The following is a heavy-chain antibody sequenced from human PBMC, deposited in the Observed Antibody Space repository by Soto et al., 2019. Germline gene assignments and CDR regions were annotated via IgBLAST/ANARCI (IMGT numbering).Heavy chain of an antibody. V-gene: IGHV1-8*01. D-gene: IGHD6-19*01. J-gene: IGHJ4*02. Sequence: VQLVQSGAEVKKPGASLKVSCKASGYTFTSYDINWVRQAAGQGLEWMGWMNPNNGNTGYAQKFQGRVTMTRDTSISTADMELSRLRSEDTAVYYWAKKGLGSGGIPIDSWGQGTLVTVSS. CDR1: GYTFTSYD. CDR2: MNPNNGNT. CDR3: AKKGLGSGGIPIDS.